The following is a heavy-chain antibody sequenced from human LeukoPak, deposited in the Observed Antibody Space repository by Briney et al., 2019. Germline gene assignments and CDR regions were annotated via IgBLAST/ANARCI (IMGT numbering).Heavy chain of an antibody. CDR2: INHSGST. V-gene: IGHV4-34*01. CDR3: ARGYYGSGSYHWFDP. Sequence: SETLSLTCAVYGGSFSGYYWSWIRQPPGKGLEWIGEINHSGSTNYNPSLKSRVTISVDTSKNQFSLKLSSVTTADTAVYYCARGYYGSGSYHWFDPWGQGTLVTVSS. J-gene: IGHJ5*02. D-gene: IGHD3-10*01. CDR1: GGSFSGYY.